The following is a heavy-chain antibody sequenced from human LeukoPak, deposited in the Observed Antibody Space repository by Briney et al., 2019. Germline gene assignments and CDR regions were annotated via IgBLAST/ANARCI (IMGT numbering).Heavy chain of an antibody. Sequence: SETLSLTCTVSGGSISTDLYYWTWIRQPAGNGLEWAGRIYSNGWTDYNPPVNSRVSISISTSKNHFSLKMSLATAADTALYYCVRGSGWNYFDPWGQGTLVTVSS. D-gene: IGHD6-19*01. V-gene: IGHV4-61*02. CDR2: IYSNGWT. CDR3: VRGSGWNYFDP. CDR1: GGSISTDLYY. J-gene: IGHJ5*02.